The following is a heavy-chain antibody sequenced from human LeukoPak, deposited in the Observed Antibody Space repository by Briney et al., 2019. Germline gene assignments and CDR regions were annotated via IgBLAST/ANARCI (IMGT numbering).Heavy chain of an antibody. D-gene: IGHD2-8*01. CDR3: ANISNVGV. CDR2: IREDGSEK. V-gene: IGHV3-7*03. J-gene: IGHJ6*04. CDR1: GFTFSSYA. Sequence: PGGSLRLSCAASGFTFSSYAMSWVRQAPGKGLEWVANIREDGSEKYYVDSVKGRFTISRDNSKSTLYLQMNSLRAEDTAVYYCANISNVGVWGKGTTVTISS.